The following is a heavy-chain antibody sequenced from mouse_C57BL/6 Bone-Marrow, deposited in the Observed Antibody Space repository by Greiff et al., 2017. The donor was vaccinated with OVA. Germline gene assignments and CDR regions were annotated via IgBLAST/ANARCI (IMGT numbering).Heavy chain of an antibody. J-gene: IGHJ4*01. CDR3: ARPQNFYAMDY. V-gene: IGHV3-6*01. CDR2: ISYDGSN. Sequence: DVQLQESGPGLVKPSQSLSLTCSVTGYSITSGYYWNWIRQFPGNKLEWMGYISYDGSNNYNPSLKNRISITRDTSKNQFFLKLNSVTTEDTATYYCARPQNFYAMDYWGQGTSVTVSS. CDR1: GYSITSGYY.